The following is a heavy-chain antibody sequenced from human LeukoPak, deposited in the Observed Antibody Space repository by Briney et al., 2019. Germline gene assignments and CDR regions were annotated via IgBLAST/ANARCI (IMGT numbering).Heavy chain of an antibody. CDR3: ARGGPYSSSLRHYYYGMDV. D-gene: IGHD6-13*01. Sequence: PGGALRLSCAASGFIFSSYWMHWVRQAPGKGLVWVSRSNSDGSSTSYADSVKGRFTISRDNAKNTLYLQMNSLRAEDTAVYYCARGGPYSSSLRHYYYGMDVWGQGTTVTVSS. CDR2: SNSDGSST. V-gene: IGHV3-74*01. CDR1: GFIFSSYW. J-gene: IGHJ6*02.